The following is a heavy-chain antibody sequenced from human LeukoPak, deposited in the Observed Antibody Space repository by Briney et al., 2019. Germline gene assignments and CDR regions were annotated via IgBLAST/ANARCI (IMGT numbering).Heavy chain of an antibody. CDR2: IYYSGST. Sequence: PSETLSLTCTVSGGSISSSSYYWGWIRQPPGKGLEWIGSIYYSGSTYYNPSLKSRVTISVDTSKNQFSLKLSSVTAADTAVYYCARETGGWLRQSYYYYGMDVWGQGTTVTVSS. CDR3: ARETGGWLRQSYYYYGMDV. CDR1: GGSISSSSYY. D-gene: IGHD5-18*01. J-gene: IGHJ6*02. V-gene: IGHV4-39*07.